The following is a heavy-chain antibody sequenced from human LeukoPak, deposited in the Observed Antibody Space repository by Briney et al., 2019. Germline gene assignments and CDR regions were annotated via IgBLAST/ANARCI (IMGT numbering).Heavy chain of an antibody. J-gene: IGHJ4*02. CDR3: TTSTLFSGSYPDDY. D-gene: IGHD1-26*01. Sequence: GGSLRLSCAASGFTFSNAWMSWVRQAPGKGLEWIGRIKSKAHGGTTDYAAPVKGRFTISRDDSKNKLYLQMNRLKTEDTAVYYCTTSTLFSGSYPDDYWGQGILVTVSS. CDR1: GFTFSNAW. V-gene: IGHV3-15*01. CDR2: IKSKAHGGTT.